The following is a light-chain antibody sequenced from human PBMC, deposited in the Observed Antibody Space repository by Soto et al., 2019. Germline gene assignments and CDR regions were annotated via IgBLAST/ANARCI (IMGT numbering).Light chain of an antibody. CDR2: GAS. J-gene: IGKJ2*01. CDR1: QAVTGNY. V-gene: IGKV3-20*01. CDR3: QQCGPSLKYT. Sequence: EVVLTQSPDTLSLSPGERATLSCRASQAVTGNYLAWYQHKPGQAPRLLIYGASNRATGIPDRFSGSGSGTDFTLTISRLEPEDFAVYYCQQCGPSLKYTFGQGTKLEIK.